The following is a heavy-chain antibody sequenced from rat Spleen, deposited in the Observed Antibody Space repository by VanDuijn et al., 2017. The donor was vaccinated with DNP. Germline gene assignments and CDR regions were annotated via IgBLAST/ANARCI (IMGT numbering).Heavy chain of an antibody. CDR1: GFTFSSYW. CDR3: AKRGQSVYFDY. CDR2: INIDGGST. J-gene: IGHJ2*01. Sequence: EVQLVETGGGLVQPGRSLKLSCEASGFTFSSYWMYWIRQAPGKGLEWVASINIDGGSTYYPDSVKGRFTISRDNAENTVYLQINSLRSEDTATYYCAKRGQSVYFDYWGQGVMVTVSS. V-gene: IGHV5-58*01.